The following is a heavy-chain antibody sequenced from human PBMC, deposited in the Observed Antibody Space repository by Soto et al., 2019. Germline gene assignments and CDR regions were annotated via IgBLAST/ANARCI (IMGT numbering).Heavy chain of an antibody. V-gene: IGHV4-30-2*01. D-gene: IGHD6-13*01. J-gene: IGHJ6*02. CDR1: GGSISSGGYS. Sequence: PSETLSLTCAVSGGSISSGGYSWSWIRQPPGKGLEWIGYIYHSGSTYYNPSLKSRVTISVDRSKNQFSLKLSSVTAADTAVYYCARKPSWTAAGTGYYYYYGMDVWGQGTTVIVSS. CDR2: IYHSGST. CDR3: ARKPSWTAAGTGYYYYYGMDV.